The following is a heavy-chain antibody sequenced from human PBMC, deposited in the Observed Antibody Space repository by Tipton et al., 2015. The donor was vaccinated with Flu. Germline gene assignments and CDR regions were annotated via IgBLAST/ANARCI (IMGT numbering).Heavy chain of an antibody. J-gene: IGHJ3*02. CDR3: ARDPHKLGGESDAFDI. D-gene: IGHD7-27*01. CDR2: IYASGVT. Sequence: LRLSCTVSGGSMSNNFWSWFRQPAEKGLEWIGRIYASGVTTYNHSLKSRVTMSIDTSKNQFSLRLSSVTAADTAVYYCARDPHKLGGESDAFDIWGRGTMVTVSS. CDR1: GGSMSNNF. V-gene: IGHV4-4*07.